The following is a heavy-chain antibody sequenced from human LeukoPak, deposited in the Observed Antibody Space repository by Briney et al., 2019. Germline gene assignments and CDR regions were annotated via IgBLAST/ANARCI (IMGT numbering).Heavy chain of an antibody. V-gene: IGHV3-23*01. CDR2: ISRRDDYT. Sequence: GGSLRLSCAASGFAFSSYAMSWVRQPPGKGLEWVSVISRRDDYTYYADSVKGRFTISRDNSKNTLYLQMNSLRAEDTAVYYCAKDRSRGKYYYYYYGMDVWGQGTTVTVSS. CDR1: GFAFSSYA. J-gene: IGHJ6*02. D-gene: IGHD3-10*01. CDR3: AKDRSRGKYYYYYYGMDV.